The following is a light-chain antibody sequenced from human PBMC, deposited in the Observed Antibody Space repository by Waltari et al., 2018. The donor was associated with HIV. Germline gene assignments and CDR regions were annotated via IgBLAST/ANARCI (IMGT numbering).Light chain of an antibody. Sequence: QSALTQPPSASASPGQSVTLSCTGTTSYIGDSDYVSWYQQHPGKAPKLIISEVNKRASGFPDRFSGSKSGNTASLTVSGLQAEDEADYYCSSDVPTKDFCVLFGGGTKLTVL. V-gene: IGLV2-8*01. CDR1: TSYIGDSDY. J-gene: IGLJ2*01. CDR2: EVN. CDR3: SSDVPTKDFCVL.